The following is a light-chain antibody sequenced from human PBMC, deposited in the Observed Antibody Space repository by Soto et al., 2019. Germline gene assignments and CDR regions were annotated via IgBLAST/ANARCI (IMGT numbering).Light chain of an antibody. Sequence: QSVLTQPRSVSGSPGQSVTISCTGTSSDVGGYNYVSWYQQHPGKAPKLMIYDVSKRPSGVPDRFSGSKSGNTASLTISGLQAEAEADYHCCSYAGSYTWVFGGGTKLTVL. V-gene: IGLV2-11*01. CDR3: CSYAGSYTWV. CDR2: DVS. J-gene: IGLJ3*02. CDR1: SSDVGGYNY.